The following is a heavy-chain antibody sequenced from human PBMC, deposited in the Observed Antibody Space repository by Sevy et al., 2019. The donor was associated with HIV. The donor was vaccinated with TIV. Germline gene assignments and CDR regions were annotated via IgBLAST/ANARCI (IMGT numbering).Heavy chain of an antibody. CDR2: ISSSSSYI. CDR1: GFTFSSYS. V-gene: IGHV3-21*01. D-gene: IGHD2-15*01. Sequence: GGSLRLSCAASGFTFSSYSMNWVRLAPGKGLEWVSSISSSSSYIYYADSVKGRFTISRDNAKNSLYLQMNSLRAEDTAVYYCAREAVVVAALDYWGQGTLVTVSS. CDR3: AREAVVVAALDY. J-gene: IGHJ4*02.